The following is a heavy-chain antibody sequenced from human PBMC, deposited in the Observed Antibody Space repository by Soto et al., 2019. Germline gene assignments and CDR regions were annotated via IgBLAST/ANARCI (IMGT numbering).Heavy chain of an antibody. Sequence: SETLSLTYAVYGGSFSGYYWSWIRQPPGKGLEWIGEINHSGYTNYNPSLKNRGTISVDTPKKQFFLSLRSVTAADTAVYYCARGGGYNFGIDYWGRGILVTVSS. CDR2: INHSGYT. V-gene: IGHV4-34*01. CDR1: GGSFSGYY. D-gene: IGHD5-12*01. J-gene: IGHJ4*02. CDR3: ARGGGYNFGIDY.